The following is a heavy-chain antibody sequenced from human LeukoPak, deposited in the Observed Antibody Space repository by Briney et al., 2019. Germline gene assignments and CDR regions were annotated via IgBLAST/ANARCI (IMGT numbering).Heavy chain of an antibody. V-gene: IGHV3-64*01. CDR1: GFTFSSYA. Sequence: GGSLRLSCAASGFTFSSYAMHWVRQAPGKGLEYVSAISSNGGSTYYANSVKGRFTISRDNSKNTVYLQMGSLRAEDMAVYYCARASYGYGNNWFDPWGQGTLVTVSS. J-gene: IGHJ5*02. D-gene: IGHD5-18*01. CDR3: ARASYGYGNNWFDP. CDR2: ISSNGGST.